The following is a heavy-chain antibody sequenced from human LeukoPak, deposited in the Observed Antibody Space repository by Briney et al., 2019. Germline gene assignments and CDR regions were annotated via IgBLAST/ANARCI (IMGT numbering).Heavy chain of an antibody. CDR1: GFTFSSYG. Sequence: GGSLRLSCAASGFTFSSYGMNWVRQAPGKGLEWVSYISSSSSTTYYADSVKGRFTISRDNAKNSLYLQMNSLRAEDTAVYYCARGIAAAGPRFDPWGQGTLVSVSS. CDR3: ARGIAAAGPRFDP. CDR2: ISSSSSTT. V-gene: IGHV3-48*01. J-gene: IGHJ5*02. D-gene: IGHD6-13*01.